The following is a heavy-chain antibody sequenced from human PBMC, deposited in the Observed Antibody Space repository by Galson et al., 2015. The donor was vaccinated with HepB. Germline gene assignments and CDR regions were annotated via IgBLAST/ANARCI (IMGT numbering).Heavy chain of an antibody. J-gene: IGHJ4*02. D-gene: IGHD6-13*01. Sequence: SLRLSCAASGFTFSDYYMSWIRQAPGKGLEWVSYISSSSSYTNYADSVKGRFTISRDNAKNSLYLQMNSLRAEDTAVYYCARDLTAAAGGFDYWGQGTLVTVSS. CDR3: ARDLTAAAGGFDY. V-gene: IGHV3-11*06. CDR2: ISSSSSYT. CDR1: GFTFSDYY.